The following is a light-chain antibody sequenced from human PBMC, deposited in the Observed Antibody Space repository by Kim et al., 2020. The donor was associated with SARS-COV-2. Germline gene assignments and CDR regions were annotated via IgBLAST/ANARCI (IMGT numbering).Light chain of an antibody. V-gene: IGKV3-11*01. CDR3: QQRSNWPPWT. CDR1: QSVRNY. CDR2: DAS. Sequence: SPGDKATFSWRVSQSVRNYIAWYQQKPGQAPRLLIYDASNRATGIPARFSGSGSGTNFTLTISSLDPEDFAVYYCQQRSNWPPWTFGQGTKVDIK. J-gene: IGKJ1*01.